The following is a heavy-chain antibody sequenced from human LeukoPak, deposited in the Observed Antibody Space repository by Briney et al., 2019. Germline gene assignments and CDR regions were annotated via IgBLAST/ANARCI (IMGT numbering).Heavy chain of an antibody. Sequence: MTSETLSLTCTVSGGSLSNGGYYWSWIRQHPGKGLEWIGYIYDSGTTYYNPALQSRVTISVDMSDNHFSLKMKSMTAADTAVYFCARGGDRRGFDYWGQGTLVTVSS. J-gene: IGHJ4*02. V-gene: IGHV4-31*03. D-gene: IGHD3-10*01. CDR1: GGSLSNGGYY. CDR3: ARGGDRRGFDY. CDR2: IYDSGTT.